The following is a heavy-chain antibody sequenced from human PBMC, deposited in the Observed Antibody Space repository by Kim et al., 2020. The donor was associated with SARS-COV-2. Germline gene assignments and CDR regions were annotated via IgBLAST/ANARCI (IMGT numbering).Heavy chain of an antibody. D-gene: IGHD3-10*01. V-gene: IGHV3-23*01. CDR2: ISGSGVTT. CDR3: AKGREGSGRTDFQH. CDR1: GFTFSSYA. J-gene: IGHJ1*01. Sequence: GGSLRLSCAASGFTFSSYAMSWVRQAPGKGLEWVALISGSGVTTYHADSVKGRFTISRDNSKNTLYLQMNSLRAEDTALYYCAKGREGSGRTDFQHWGQGTLVTVSS.